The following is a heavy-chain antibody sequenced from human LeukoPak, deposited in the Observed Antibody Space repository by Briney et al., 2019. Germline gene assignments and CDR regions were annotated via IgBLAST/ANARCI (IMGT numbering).Heavy chain of an antibody. V-gene: IGHV3-9*01. D-gene: IGHD4-11*01. CDR2: ISWNSGSI. CDR1: GFTFNDYA. J-gene: IGHJ6*02. CDR3: EKDITYDYTINYYYYGMDV. Sequence: PGVSLRLSCAASGFTFNDYAMHWVRQAPGKGLEWVSGISWNSGSIGYADSVKGRFTISRDNAKNSLYLQMNSLRAEDTALYYCEKDITYDYTINYYYYGMDVWGQGTTVTVSS.